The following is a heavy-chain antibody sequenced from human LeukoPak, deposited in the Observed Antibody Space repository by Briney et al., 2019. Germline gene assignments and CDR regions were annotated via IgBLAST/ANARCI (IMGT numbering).Heavy chain of an antibody. D-gene: IGHD1-26*01. CDR1: GFTFSSYW. J-gene: IGHJ4*02. V-gene: IGHV3-7*03. CDR3: ARGKLGAATLDY. CDR2: IKQDGSEK. Sequence: GGSLRLSCAASGFTFSSYWMGWVRQAPGKGLEWVANIKQDGSEKYYVDSVKGRFTISRDNSKNTLYLQMDSLRAEDTAVYYCARGKLGAATLDYWGQGTLVTVSS.